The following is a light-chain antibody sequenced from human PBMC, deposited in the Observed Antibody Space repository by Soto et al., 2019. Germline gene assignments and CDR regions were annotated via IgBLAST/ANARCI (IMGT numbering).Light chain of an antibody. J-gene: IGKJ4*01. Sequence: DIVMTQSPDSLAVSLGERATINCKSSQNVLYSSNNKNQLAWYQQKPGQPPKLLIYWASTRESGVPDRFSGSGSGTDFILTISSLQAEDVAVYYCQQYYSPPLTFGGGTKMDIK. CDR1: QNVLYSSNNKNQ. CDR2: WAS. V-gene: IGKV4-1*01. CDR3: QQYYSPPLT.